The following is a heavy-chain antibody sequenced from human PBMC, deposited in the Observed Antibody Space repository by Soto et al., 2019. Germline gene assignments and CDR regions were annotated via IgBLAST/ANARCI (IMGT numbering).Heavy chain of an antibody. CDR1: GFTFSDYY. V-gene: IGHV3-11*06. CDR3: ARDQDRDGDYNMFDN. D-gene: IGHD2-21*01. CDR2: ISTSGSYT. Sequence: NPGGSLRLSCAASGFTFSDYYMSWIRQAPGKGLEWVSYISTSGSYTNYGDSVKGRFTISRDNAKNSVYLQMNSLRAEDTAVYYCARDQDRDGDYNMFDNWGQGTLVTVSS. J-gene: IGHJ4*02.